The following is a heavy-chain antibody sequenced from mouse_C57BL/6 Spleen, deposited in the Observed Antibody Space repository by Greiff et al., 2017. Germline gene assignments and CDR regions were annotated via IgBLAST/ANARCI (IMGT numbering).Heavy chain of an antibody. Sequence: VQLQQSGAELVRPGASVKLSCKASGYTFTDYYINWVKQRPGQGLEWIARIYPGSGNTYYNEKFKGKATLTAEKSSSTAYMQLSSLTSEDSAVYFCASSYIAGWGQGTLVTVSA. J-gene: IGHJ3*01. CDR1: GYTFTDYY. D-gene: IGHD1-1*01. CDR3: ASSYIAG. CDR2: IYPGSGNT. V-gene: IGHV1-76*01.